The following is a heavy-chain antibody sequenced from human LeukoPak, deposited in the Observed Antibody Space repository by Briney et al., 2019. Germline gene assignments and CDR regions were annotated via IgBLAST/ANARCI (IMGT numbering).Heavy chain of an antibody. D-gene: IGHD3-3*01. J-gene: IGHJ6*03. CDR2: IYHSGST. V-gene: IGHV4-38-2*02. CDR1: GYSISSGYY. CDR3: ARDLRYDFWSGYQSTYYYYYMDV. Sequence: PSETLSLTCTVSGYSISSGYYWGWIRQPPGKGLEWIGSIYHSGSTYYNPSLKSRVTISVDTSKNQFSLKLSSVTAADTAVYYCARDLRYDFWSGYQSTYYYYYMDVWGKGTTVTVSS.